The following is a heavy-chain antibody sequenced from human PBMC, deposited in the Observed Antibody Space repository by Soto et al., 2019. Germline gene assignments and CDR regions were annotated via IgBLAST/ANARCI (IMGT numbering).Heavy chain of an antibody. Sequence: QVQLQESGPGLVKPSGTLSLTCAVSGGSISSSKWWSWVRQPPGKGLEWIGEIYHSGSTNYNPSLKSRVTISVDKSKNQFSLKLSSVTAADTAVYYCASRPPPWLDPYYFDYWGQGTLVTVSS. D-gene: IGHD6-19*01. V-gene: IGHV4-4*02. CDR1: GGSISSSKW. J-gene: IGHJ4*02. CDR2: IYHSGST. CDR3: ASRPPPWLDPYYFDY.